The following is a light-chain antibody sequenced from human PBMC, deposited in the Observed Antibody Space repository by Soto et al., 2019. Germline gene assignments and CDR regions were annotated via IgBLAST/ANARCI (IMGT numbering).Light chain of an antibody. CDR1: SSDIGGDNY. CDR3: ASYAGNKVV. V-gene: IGLV2-8*01. CDR2: EVT. Sequence: QSALTQPPSASGSPGQSVAISCTGTSSDIGGDNYVSWYQQHSGKAPKLIIYEVTRRPSGVPDRFSGSKSGSTASLTVSGLQAEDEADYYCASYAGNKVVFGGGTKLTVL. J-gene: IGLJ2*01.